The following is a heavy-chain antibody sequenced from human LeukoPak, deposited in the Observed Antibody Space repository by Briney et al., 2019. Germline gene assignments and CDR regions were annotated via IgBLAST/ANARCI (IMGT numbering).Heavy chain of an antibody. CDR2: ISSSGNTI. V-gene: IGHV3-11*01. CDR1: GFTFSDYY. Sequence: PGGSLRLSCAASGFTFSDYYMSWIRQAPGKGLEWASYISSSGNTIKYADSVKGRFTISRDNPKNSLYLQMNSLRAEDTALYYCAKAFSGSWYYYDSSGYYFDYWGQGTLVTASS. CDR3: AKAFSGSWYYYDSSGYYFDY. J-gene: IGHJ4*02. D-gene: IGHD3-22*01.